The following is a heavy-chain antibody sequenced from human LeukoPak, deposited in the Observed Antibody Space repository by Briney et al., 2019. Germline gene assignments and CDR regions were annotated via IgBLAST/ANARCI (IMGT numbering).Heavy chain of an antibody. CDR1: GFTFSSYD. Sequence: GGSLRLSCAASGFTFSSYDIHWVRQATGKGLEWVSAIGTAGDTYYPGSVKGRFTISRENAKNSLYLQMNSLRAGDTAVYYCARAMRLYGDYVNYYYYGMDVWGQGTTVTVSS. J-gene: IGHJ6*02. V-gene: IGHV3-13*04. D-gene: IGHD4-17*01. CDR2: IGTAGDT. CDR3: ARAMRLYGDYVNYYYYGMDV.